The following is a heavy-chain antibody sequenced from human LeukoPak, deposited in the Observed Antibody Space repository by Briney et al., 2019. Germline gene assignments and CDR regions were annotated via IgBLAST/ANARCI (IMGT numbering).Heavy chain of an antibody. CDR1: GGSLSNYY. CDR2: INHSGST. Sequence: LETLSLTYAVYGGSLSNYYWSWIRQPPGKGLEWIGEINHSGSTKFNPSLKSRVTILVDMSKSQFSLELRSVTAADTAVYYCARGPASGSDFAWFDPWGQGTLVTVSS. V-gene: IGHV4-34*01. D-gene: IGHD3-10*01. CDR3: ARGPASGSDFAWFDP. J-gene: IGHJ5*02.